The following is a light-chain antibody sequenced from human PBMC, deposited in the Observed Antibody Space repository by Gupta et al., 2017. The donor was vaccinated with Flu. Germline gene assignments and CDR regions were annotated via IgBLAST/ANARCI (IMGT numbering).Light chain of an antibody. CDR1: QSISSW. Sequence: PSTRSASVGARVTITCRASQSISSWLALYQQKPGKAPNLLIYKASSLESGVPSRFSGSGSGTEFTLTITGLKPDDFATYYCQQYKSYPYTFGQGTKLEI. V-gene: IGKV1-5*03. CDR2: KAS. J-gene: IGKJ2*01. CDR3: QQYKSYPYT.